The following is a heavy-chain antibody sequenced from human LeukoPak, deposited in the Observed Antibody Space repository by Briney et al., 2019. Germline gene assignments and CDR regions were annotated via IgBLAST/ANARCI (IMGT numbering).Heavy chain of an antibody. Sequence: PGGSLRLSCAASGFTFSSYWMSWVRQAPGKGLEWVANINQDGGEKSYVDSVKGRFTVSRDNAKNSLYLQMNSLRAEDTAVYYCAKDDYYDTSGYRDWGQGTLVTVSS. CDR2: INQDGGEK. V-gene: IGHV3-7*01. J-gene: IGHJ4*02. CDR1: GFTFSSYW. CDR3: AKDDYYDTSGYRD. D-gene: IGHD3-22*01.